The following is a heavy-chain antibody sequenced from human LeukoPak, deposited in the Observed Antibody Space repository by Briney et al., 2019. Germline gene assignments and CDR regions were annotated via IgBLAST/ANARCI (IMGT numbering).Heavy chain of an antibody. CDR1: GFTFSSYT. CDR3: ARDEFVAGTSFLDY. D-gene: IGHD6-19*01. CDR2: IDLSGSTL. J-gene: IGHJ4*02. Sequence: GGSLRLSCAASGFTFSSYTMNWVRQAPGKGLEWVSYIDLSGSTLYYLDSVKGRFTISRDNAKNSLYLQMNSLRAEDTAVYYCARDEFVAGTSFLDYWGQGTLVTVSS. V-gene: IGHV3-48*04.